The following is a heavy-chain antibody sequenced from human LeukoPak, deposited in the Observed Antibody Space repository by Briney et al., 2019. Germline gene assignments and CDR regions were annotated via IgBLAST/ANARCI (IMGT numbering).Heavy chain of an antibody. Sequence: SETLSLTCAVYGGSFSGYYWSWIRQPPGKGLEWIGEINHSGSTNYNPSLQSRVTISADTSKNQFSLNLRSVTAADTAVYYCTRGLRLGYCSGGSCYYWFDPWGQGTRVTVSS. D-gene: IGHD2-15*01. CDR3: TRGLRLGYCSGGSCYYWFDP. CDR2: INHSGST. V-gene: IGHV4-34*01. J-gene: IGHJ5*02. CDR1: GGSFSGYY.